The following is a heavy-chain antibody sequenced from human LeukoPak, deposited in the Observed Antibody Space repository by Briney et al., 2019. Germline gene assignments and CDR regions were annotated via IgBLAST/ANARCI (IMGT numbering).Heavy chain of an antibody. CDR3: ARDYCTRGGDCYKEDLFDP. CDR2: ISPYDGDT. CDR1: GYTFGIYG. J-gene: IGHJ5*02. Sequence: ASVKVSCKASGYTFGIYGISWVRHAPGQGLEWMAWISPYDGDTTYAQKFEGRVTMTTETSTNTAYMELRRLRSDDTAIYYCARDYCTRGGDCYKEDLFDPWGQGTLVTVSA. V-gene: IGHV1-18*01. D-gene: IGHD2-21*02.